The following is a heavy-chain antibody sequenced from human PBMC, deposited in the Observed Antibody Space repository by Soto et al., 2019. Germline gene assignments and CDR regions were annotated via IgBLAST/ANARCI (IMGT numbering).Heavy chain of an antibody. CDR3: AKLPLALLVFDY. CDR2: IGANGGPT. D-gene: IGHD1-7*01. Sequence: GESLKISCAASGFIFSNYAMNWVRQAPGKGLEWVSTIGANGGPTYYADSVKGRFTISRDNSRDTLYLQIISLRPEDTVVYYCAKLPLALLVFDYWGQGTLVTVSS. V-gene: IGHV3-23*01. J-gene: IGHJ4*02. CDR1: GFIFSNYA.